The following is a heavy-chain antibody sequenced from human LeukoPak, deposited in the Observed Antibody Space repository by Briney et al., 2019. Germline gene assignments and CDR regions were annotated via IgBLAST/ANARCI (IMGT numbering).Heavy chain of an antibody. D-gene: IGHD5-12*01. CDR3: ARDGKDLLPTTYFVR. CDR1: GYTFTGYN. CDR2: INPYRGGT. J-gene: IGHJ4*02. Sequence: ASVKVSCRGSGYTFTGYNMHWVRQAPGQGLERMGWINPYRGGTNYAQKFQGRVTMTTNTSISTVYMELSGLRSDDTAVYYCARDGKDLLPTTYFVRWGQGTLVSVSS. V-gene: IGHV1-2*02.